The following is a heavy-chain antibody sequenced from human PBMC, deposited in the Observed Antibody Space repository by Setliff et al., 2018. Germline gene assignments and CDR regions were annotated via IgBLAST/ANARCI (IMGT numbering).Heavy chain of an antibody. J-gene: IGHJ4*02. V-gene: IGHV3-23*01. CDR3: ARTCSGSGCYAGLES. Sequence: GGSLRLSCAASGFTFSDFGMTLVRQAPGKRLEWVSSISATGGNTFYADSVKGRFTISRDNSKNTLYLQMNSLRPDDTAVYYCARTCSGSGCYAGLESWGQGTPVTVSS. D-gene: IGHD2-15*01. CDR1: GFTFSDFG. CDR2: ISATGGNT.